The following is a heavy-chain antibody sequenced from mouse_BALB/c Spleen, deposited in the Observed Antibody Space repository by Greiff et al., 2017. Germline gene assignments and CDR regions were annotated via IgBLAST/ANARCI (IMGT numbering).Heavy chain of an antibody. CDR2: IYWDDDK. Sequence: LQQSGPGILQPSQTLSLTCSFSGFSLSTSGMGVSWIRQPSGKGLEWLAHIYWDDDKRYNPSLKSRLTISKDTSRNQVFLKITSVDTADTATYYCARTRGYDYAPFDYWGQGTTLTVSS. V-gene: IGHV8-12*01. J-gene: IGHJ2*01. CDR1: GFSLSTSGMG. CDR3: ARTRGYDYAPFDY. D-gene: IGHD2-4*01.